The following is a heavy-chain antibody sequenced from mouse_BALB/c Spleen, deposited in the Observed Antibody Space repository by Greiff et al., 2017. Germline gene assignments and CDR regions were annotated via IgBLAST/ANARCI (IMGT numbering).Heavy chain of an antibody. CDR3: ARHGSFAY. CDR2: ISNGGGST. Sequence: EVKLVESGGGLVQPGGSLKLSCAASGFTFSSYTMSWVRQTPEKRLEWVAYISNGGGSTYYPDTVKGRFTISRDNAKNTLYLQMSSLKSEDTAMYYCARHGSFAYWGQGTLVTVSA. J-gene: IGHJ3*01. V-gene: IGHV5-12-2*01. CDR1: GFTFSSYT. D-gene: IGHD2-2*01.